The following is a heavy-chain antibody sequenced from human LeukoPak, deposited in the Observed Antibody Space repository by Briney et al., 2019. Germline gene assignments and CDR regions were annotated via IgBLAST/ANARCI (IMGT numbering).Heavy chain of an antibody. D-gene: IGHD3-3*01. CDR2: INPNSGGT. V-gene: IGHV1-2*02. Sequence: ASVKVSCKASGCTFTGYYMHWVRQAPGQGLEWMGWINPNSGGTNYAQKFQGRVTMTRDTSISTAYMELSRLRSDDTAVYYCARDLTIFGVVTSFDPWGQGTLVTVSS. CDR1: GCTFTGYY. J-gene: IGHJ5*02. CDR3: ARDLTIFGVVTSFDP.